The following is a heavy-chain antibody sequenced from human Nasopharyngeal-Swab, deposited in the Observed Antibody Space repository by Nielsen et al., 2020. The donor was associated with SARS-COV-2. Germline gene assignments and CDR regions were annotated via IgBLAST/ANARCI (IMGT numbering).Heavy chain of an antibody. CDR3: ARPLGYCSGGTCVGTKTFDI. D-gene: IGHD2-15*01. J-gene: IGHJ3*02. CDR1: GFTFRKYA. Sequence: GESLKISCAASGFTFRKYAMQWVRQAPGKGLEWVATVWFDGSNEYYADSVEGRFTISRDNSKSTVDLQMNSLRVEDTAVYYCARPLGYCSGGTCVGTKTFDIWGQGTMVTVSS. CDR2: VWFDGSNE. V-gene: IGHV3-33*01.